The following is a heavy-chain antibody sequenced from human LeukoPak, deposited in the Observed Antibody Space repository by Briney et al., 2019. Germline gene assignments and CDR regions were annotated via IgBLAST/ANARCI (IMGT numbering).Heavy chain of an antibody. J-gene: IGHJ4*02. V-gene: IGHV3-23*01. CDR3: AEVKGSEGYCSITSCLADY. D-gene: IGHD2-2*01. CDR1: GFTFSSYA. CDR2: ISSSGGST. Sequence: QPGGSLRLSCAASGFTFSSYAMSWVRQAPGKGLEWVSAISSSGGSTYYADSVKGRFTISRDNSKNTLYLQLNSLRSEDTAVYYCAEVKGSEGYCSITSCLADYWGQGTLVTVSS.